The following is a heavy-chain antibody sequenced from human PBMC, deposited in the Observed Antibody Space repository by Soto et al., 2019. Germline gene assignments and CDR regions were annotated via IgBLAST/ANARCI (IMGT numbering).Heavy chain of an antibody. CDR2: INAGNGNT. V-gene: IGHV1-3*01. J-gene: IGHJ6*02. CDR1: GYTFTGYY. CDR3: ARDPSYYGMDV. Sequence: ASVKVSCKASGYTFTGYYMQWVRQAPGQRLEWMGWINAGNGNTKYSQKFQGRVTITRDTSASTAYMELSSLRSEDTAVYYCARDPSYYGMDVWGQGTTVTVSS.